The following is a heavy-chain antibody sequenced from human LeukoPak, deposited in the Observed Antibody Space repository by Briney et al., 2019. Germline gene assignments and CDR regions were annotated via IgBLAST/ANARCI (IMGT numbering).Heavy chain of an antibody. J-gene: IGHJ5*02. D-gene: IGHD1-26*01. CDR2: INPNSGGT. V-gene: IGHV1-2*02. CDR1: GYTFTGYY. CDR3: ARDASGSPGGWFDP. Sequence: GASVKVSCKASGYTFTGYYMQWVRQAPGQGLGWMGWINPNSGGTNYARKFQGRVTLTRDTSISTVYMELSNLRSDDTAMYYCARDASGSPGGWFDPWGQGTPVTVSS.